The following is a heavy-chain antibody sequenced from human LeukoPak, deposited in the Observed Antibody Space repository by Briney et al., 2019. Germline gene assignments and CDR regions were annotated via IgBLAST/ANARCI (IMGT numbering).Heavy chain of an antibody. J-gene: IGHJ3*02. V-gene: IGHV3-74*01. CDR1: GFTLSSYW. Sequence: QPGGSLRLSCAASGFTLSSYWMYWVRQAPGKGLVWVSRINSDGSSTSYADSVKGRFTISRDNAKNTLYLQMNSLRAEDTAVYYCAKDPEDYYDSSGYYDAFDIWGQGTMVTVSS. CDR3: AKDPEDYYDSSGYYDAFDI. D-gene: IGHD3-22*01. CDR2: INSDGSST.